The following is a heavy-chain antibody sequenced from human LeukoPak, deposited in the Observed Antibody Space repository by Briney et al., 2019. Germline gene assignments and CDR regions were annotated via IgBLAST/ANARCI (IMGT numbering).Heavy chain of an antibody. Sequence: SETLSLTCTVSGGSISSGGYYWSWIRQPPGKGLEWIGYLYYSGSTNYNPSLKSRATISVDTSKNRFSLNLSSVTAADTAVYFCARAGSGYSFDYWGQGTLVTVSS. CDR1: GGSISSGGYY. D-gene: IGHD3-22*01. J-gene: IGHJ4*02. CDR3: ARAGSGYSFDY. CDR2: LYYSGST. V-gene: IGHV4-61*08.